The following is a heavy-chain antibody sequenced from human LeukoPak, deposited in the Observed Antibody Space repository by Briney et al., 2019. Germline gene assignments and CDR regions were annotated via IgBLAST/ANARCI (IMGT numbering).Heavy chain of an antibody. D-gene: IGHD3-3*01. CDR1: GYTFIGYH. CDR3: ARDKDQIPYNDFWSGYYTQDYYYGMDV. Sequence: ASVKDSCLASGYTFIGYHMHWVRQAPGQGLEWMGWINPNRGGTNYAQRVPRWVTLTRDTSISTAYMELSRLRSDDTAVYYCARDKDQIPYNDFWSGYYTQDYYYGMDVWGQGTTVTVSS. J-gene: IGHJ6*02. CDR2: INPNRGGT. V-gene: IGHV1-2*04.